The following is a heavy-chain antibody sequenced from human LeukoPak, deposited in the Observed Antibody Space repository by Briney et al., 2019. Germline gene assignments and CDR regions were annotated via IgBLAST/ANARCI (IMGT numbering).Heavy chain of an antibody. CDR1: GGSISSYY. V-gene: IGHV4-59*01. J-gene: IGHJ4*02. Sequence: PSETLSLTCTVSGGSISSYYWSWIRQPPGKGLEWIGYIYYSGSTNYNPSLKSRATISVDTSKNQFSLKLSSVTAADTAVYYCARVGSGYGGNGGLDYWGQGTLVTVSS. CDR3: ARVGSGYGGNGGLDY. D-gene: IGHD4-23*01. CDR2: IYYSGST.